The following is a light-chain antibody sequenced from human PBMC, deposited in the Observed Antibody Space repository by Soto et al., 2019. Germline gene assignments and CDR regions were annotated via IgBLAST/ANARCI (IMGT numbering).Light chain of an antibody. V-gene: IGKV3-11*01. J-gene: IGKJ4*01. CDR3: QQRSNWPLT. CDR2: DTS. Sequence: EIVLTQSPATLSLSPGERATLSCRASQSVSSYLAWYQQKPDQAPRLLIYDTSNRASGVPARFSGSGSGTDFTLTISSLEPEDSAVYYCQQRSNWPLTFGGGTKVEIK. CDR1: QSVSSY.